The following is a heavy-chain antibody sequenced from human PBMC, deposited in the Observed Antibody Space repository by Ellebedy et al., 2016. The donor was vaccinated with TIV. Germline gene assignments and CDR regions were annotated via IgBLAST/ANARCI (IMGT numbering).Heavy chain of an antibody. CDR2: IGTAGDT. CDR1: GFTFSIYD. D-gene: IGHD1-26*01. Sequence: GESLKISCAASGFTFSIYDMHWVRQPTGKGLEWVSAIGTAGDTYYPGSVKGRFPISRENAKNSLYLQLNSLRAGDTAVYFCARGALSAFYIWGQGTMVTVSS. V-gene: IGHV3-13*01. CDR3: ARGALSAFYI. J-gene: IGHJ3*02.